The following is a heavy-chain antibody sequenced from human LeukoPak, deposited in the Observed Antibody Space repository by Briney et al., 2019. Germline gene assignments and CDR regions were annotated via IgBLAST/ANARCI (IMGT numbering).Heavy chain of an antibody. CDR1: GFTFSSYA. Sequence: HSGGSLRLSCAASGFTFSSYAMSWVRQAPGKGLEWVSAISGSGGSTYYADSVKGRFTISRDNSKNTLYLQMNSLRAEDTAVYYCAKGDNVLLWFGFDYWGQGTLVTVSS. CDR3: AKGDNVLLWFGFDY. CDR2: ISGSGGST. J-gene: IGHJ4*02. D-gene: IGHD3-10*01. V-gene: IGHV3-23*01.